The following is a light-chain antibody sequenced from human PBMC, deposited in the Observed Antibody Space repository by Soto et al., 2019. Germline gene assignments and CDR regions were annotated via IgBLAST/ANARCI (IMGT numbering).Light chain of an antibody. CDR3: QQYHNWPRA. V-gene: IGKV3-15*01. Sequence: ETVTTQSPATLSVSPGERATLSCRTSQSVKTNLAWFQQNPGQAPRLLIYGASTRATGIPARFSGSGSEKEFTLTISSLQSEDFAVYYCQQYHNWPRAFGQGTKVDIK. CDR2: GAS. CDR1: QSVKTN. J-gene: IGKJ1*01.